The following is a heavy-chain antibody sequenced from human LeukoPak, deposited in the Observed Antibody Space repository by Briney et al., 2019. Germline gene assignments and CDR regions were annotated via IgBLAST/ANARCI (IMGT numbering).Heavy chain of an antibody. CDR2: ISGVGAST. CDR3: VKELDYFQH. V-gene: IGHV3-43*02. J-gene: IGHJ1*01. Sequence: GGSLRLSCAVSGFPFDDYAVHWVRQAPGRALEWVSLISGVGASTDYADYAKCRFTISRDNSKNSLYLQMNRLRTEDTGLYSCVKELDYFQHWGQGTLVTVSA. CDR1: GFPFDDYA.